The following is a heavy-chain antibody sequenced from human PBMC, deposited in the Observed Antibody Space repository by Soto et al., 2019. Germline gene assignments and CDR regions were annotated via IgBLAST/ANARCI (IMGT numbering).Heavy chain of an antibody. CDR3: ARGLAGANNY. V-gene: IGHV1-69*02. Sequence: GASAKACSKASGGTFSINTISWVRQAPGQGLEWMGRIIPILGIANYAQKFQGRVTITADKSTSTAYMELSSLRSEDTAVYYCARGLAGANNYWGQGTLVTVSS. J-gene: IGHJ4*02. CDR1: GGTFSINT. D-gene: IGHD1-26*01. CDR2: IIPILGIA.